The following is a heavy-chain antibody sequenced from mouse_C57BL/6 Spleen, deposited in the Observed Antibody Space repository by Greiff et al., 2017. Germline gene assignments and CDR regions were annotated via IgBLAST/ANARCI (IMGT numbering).Heavy chain of an antibody. CDR1: GYTFTDYY. D-gene: IGHD2-4*01. CDR2: INPNNGGT. V-gene: IGHV1-26*01. Sequence: VQLQQSGPELVKPGASVKISCKASGYTFTDYYMNWVKQSHGKSLEWIGDINPNNGGTSYNQKFKGKATLTVDKSSSTAYMELRSLTSEDSAVYYCARGDYDVDAMDYWGQGTSVTVSS. J-gene: IGHJ4*01. CDR3: ARGDYDVDAMDY.